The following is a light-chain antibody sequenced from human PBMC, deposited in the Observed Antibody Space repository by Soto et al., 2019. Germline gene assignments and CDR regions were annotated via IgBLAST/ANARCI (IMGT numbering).Light chain of an antibody. V-gene: IGKV1-33*01. Sequence: DIQMTQSPSSLSASVGDRVTIACQASQDISNYLIWYQQKPGKAPNLLIYDASNLETGVPSRFSGSGSGTDFTFTISSLQAEDVATSYCQHYDNLPTFTFGPGTKVDVK. CDR2: DAS. CDR3: QHYDNLPTFT. CDR1: QDISNY. J-gene: IGKJ3*01.